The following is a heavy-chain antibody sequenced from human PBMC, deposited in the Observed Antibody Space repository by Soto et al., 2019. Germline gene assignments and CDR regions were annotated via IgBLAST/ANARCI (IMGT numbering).Heavy chain of an antibody. CDR1: ADTFPSYY. CDR2: INPNGGST. Sequence: ASVKVSCQAPADTFPSYYIHGVRQAPGHGLEWMGIINPNGGSTRFAQTFQGRITMTRDTSTSTVYMELSSLRSEDTAIYFCARSSAGVFGIIIEGSHWFASWGQGSLVTVSS. D-gene: IGHD3-16*02. CDR3: ARSSAGVFGIIIEGSHWFAS. J-gene: IGHJ5*01. V-gene: IGHV1-46*01.